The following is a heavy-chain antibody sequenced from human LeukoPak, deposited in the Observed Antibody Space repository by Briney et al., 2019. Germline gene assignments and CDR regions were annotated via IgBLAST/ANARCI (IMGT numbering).Heavy chain of an antibody. J-gene: IGHJ3*02. V-gene: IGHV3-43*02. CDR3: AKEIDTLGTNAFDI. CDR1: GFTFDDYA. D-gene: IGHD2-15*01. CDR2: IGGDGGST. Sequence: KPGGSLRLSCAASGFTFDDYAMHWVRQAPGKGLEWVSLIGGDGGSTYYADSVRGRFTISRDNSKNSLYLQMDSLRTEDTAFYYCAKEIDTLGTNAFDIWGQGTMVTVSS.